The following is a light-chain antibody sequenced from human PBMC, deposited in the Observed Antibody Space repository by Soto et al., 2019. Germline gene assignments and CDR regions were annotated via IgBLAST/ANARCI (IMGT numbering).Light chain of an antibody. CDR1: QSVSTY. J-gene: IGKJ4*01. CDR2: GAS. V-gene: IGKV3-20*01. Sequence: EIVLTQSPGTLSLSPGERATLSCRASQSVSTYLAWYQQRPGQAPRLLIYGASNRATGIPDRFSGSGSGTDFTLTISRLEPEAFAMYYCQQYGRTFGGGTKVEIK. CDR3: QQYGRT.